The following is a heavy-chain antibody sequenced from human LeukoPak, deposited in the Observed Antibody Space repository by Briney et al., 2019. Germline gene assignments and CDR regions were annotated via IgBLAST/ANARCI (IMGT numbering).Heavy chain of an antibody. CDR3: ARDLDNGGSSIWYFDL. D-gene: IGHD4-23*01. J-gene: IGHJ2*01. CDR1: GGSVSSGGNY. V-gene: IGHV4-61*08. Sequence: PSQTLSLTCTVSGGSVSSGGNYWSWIRQHPGEGLEWIGYIYYRGNTQYNPSLKSRVTISVDTYKNQFSLRLTSVTAADTAVYYCARDLDNGGSSIWYFDLWGRGTLVTVSS. CDR2: IYYRGNT.